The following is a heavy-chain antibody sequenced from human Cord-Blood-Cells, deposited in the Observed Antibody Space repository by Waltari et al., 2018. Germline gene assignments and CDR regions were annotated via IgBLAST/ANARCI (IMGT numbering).Heavy chain of an antibody. Sequence: EAQLVESGGGLVQPGGSLRLSCAASGFTFSRYAMSWVRPAPGTGMEWVSAISGSGGSTYYADSVKGRFTISRDNSKNTLYLQMNSLRAEDTAVYYCAKAADFWSGYYTKSSFDYWGQGTLVTVSS. CDR3: AKAADFWSGYYTKSSFDY. J-gene: IGHJ4*02. D-gene: IGHD3-3*01. CDR1: GFTFSRYA. V-gene: IGHV3-23*04. CDR2: ISGSGGST.